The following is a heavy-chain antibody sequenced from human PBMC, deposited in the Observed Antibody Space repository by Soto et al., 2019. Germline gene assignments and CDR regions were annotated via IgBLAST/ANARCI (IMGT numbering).Heavy chain of an antibody. Sequence: PSETLSLTCAVSGGSISSSNWWSWVRQPPGKGLEWIGEIYHSGSTNYNPSLKSRVTISVDKSKNQFSLKLSSVTAADTAVYHCARGMGEESTFYKYYGMDVWGQGTTVTVSS. V-gene: IGHV4-4*02. CDR2: IYHSGST. CDR3: ARGMGEESTFYKYYGMDV. J-gene: IGHJ6*02. D-gene: IGHD3-16*01. CDR1: GGSISSSNW.